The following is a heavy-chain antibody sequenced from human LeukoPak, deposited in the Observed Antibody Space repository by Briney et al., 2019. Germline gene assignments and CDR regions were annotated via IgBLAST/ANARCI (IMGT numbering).Heavy chain of an antibody. CDR2: ISYDGSNK. Sequence: GGSLTLSCAASGFTFSSYGMHWVRQAPGKGLEWVAVISYDGSNKYYADSVKGRFTISRDNSKNTLYLQMNSLRAEDTAVYYCARAYSHAFDPWGQGTLVTVSS. V-gene: IGHV3-30*03. D-gene: IGHD2-21*01. CDR3: ARAYSHAFDP. CDR1: GFTFSSYG. J-gene: IGHJ5*02.